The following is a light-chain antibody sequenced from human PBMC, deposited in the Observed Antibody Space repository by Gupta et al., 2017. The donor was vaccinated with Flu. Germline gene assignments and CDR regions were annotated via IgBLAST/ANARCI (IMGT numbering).Light chain of an antibody. CDR1: SSDVGGYNY. Sequence: QSALTQPRSVSGSPGPSVTISCTGTSSDVGGYNYVPCYQQHPGKAPKLMIYDVSERPSGVPDRFSGSKAGKTASLTISGLQSEDEADYYCCSYAGSYTEMFGGGTKLTVL. V-gene: IGLV2-11*01. J-gene: IGLJ3*02. CDR3: CSYAGSYTEM. CDR2: DVS.